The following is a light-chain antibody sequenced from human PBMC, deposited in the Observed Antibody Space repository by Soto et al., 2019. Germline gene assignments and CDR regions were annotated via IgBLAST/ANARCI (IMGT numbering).Light chain of an antibody. CDR3: QQYGTSPPMYT. J-gene: IGKJ2*01. CDR2: GVS. V-gene: IGKV3-20*01. CDR1: QSFSGNY. Sequence: EIVLTQSPGTLSLSPGERATLSCRASQSFSGNYLAWYQQKPGQAPRLLIYGVSSRATGIPDRFSGSGSGTDFTLSISRLEPEEFAVYYCQQYGTSPPMYTFGQGTKLEIK.